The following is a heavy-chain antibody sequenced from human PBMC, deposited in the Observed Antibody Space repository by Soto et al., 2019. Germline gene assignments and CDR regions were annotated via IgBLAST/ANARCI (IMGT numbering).Heavy chain of an antibody. V-gene: IGHV3-21*01. CDR3: ARDAGTIFGVVGDWYYMDV. J-gene: IGHJ6*03. CDR2: ISSSSSYI. Sequence: GGSLRLSCAASGFTFSSYSMNWVRQAPGKGLEWVSSISSSSSYIYYADSVKGRFTISRDNAENSLYLQMNSLRAEDTAVYYCARDAGTIFGVVGDWYYMDVWGKGTTVTVSS. D-gene: IGHD3-3*01. CDR1: GFTFSSYS.